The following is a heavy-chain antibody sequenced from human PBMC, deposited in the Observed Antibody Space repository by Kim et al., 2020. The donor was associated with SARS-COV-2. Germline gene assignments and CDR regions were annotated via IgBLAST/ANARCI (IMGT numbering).Heavy chain of an antibody. V-gene: IGHV3-7*01. CDR3: ARGDTISSRPVRFDP. Sequence: DHVKARFTISRDNAQNALYLEMNSLRAEDTAIYYCARGDTISSRPVRFDPWGQGTLVTVSS. D-gene: IGHD3-3*02. J-gene: IGHJ5*02.